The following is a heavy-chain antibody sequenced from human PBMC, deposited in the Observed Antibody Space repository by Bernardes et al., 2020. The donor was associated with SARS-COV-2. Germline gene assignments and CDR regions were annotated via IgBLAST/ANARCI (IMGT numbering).Heavy chain of an antibody. CDR1: GASIRNYY. V-gene: IGHV4-4*07. Sequence: SETLSLTCSVSGASIRNYYWSWIRQPAGKGLEWIGRIYVSGSPNYKPSLKSRVTMSIDTSKNQFSLRLSSVTAADTAVYYCARGKGGEFDYWGQGTLVTVSS. J-gene: IGHJ4*02. CDR2: IYVSGSP. CDR3: ARGKGGEFDY. D-gene: IGHD3-16*01.